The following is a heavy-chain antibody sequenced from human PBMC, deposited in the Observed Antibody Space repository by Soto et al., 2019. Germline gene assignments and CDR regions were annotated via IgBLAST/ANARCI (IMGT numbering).Heavy chain of an antibody. CDR1: GFMFSRYS. CDR2: ISSSSGTK. CDR3: ARDISSWASDY. Sequence: EVQLVESGGGLVQPGGSLRLSCAASGFMFSRYSMNWVRQAPGKGLEWVSYISSSSGTKNYADSVRGRFTISRDNAKNSLFLQMNSPRDEDTAVYYCARDISSWASDYWGQGTLVTVSS. V-gene: IGHV3-48*02. J-gene: IGHJ4*02. D-gene: IGHD6-13*01.